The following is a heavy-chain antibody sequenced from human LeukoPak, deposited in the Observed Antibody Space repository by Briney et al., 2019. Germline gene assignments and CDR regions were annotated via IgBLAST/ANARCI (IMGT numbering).Heavy chain of an antibody. CDR2: IYHSGST. Sequence: SETLSLTCAVSGGSISSGGYSWSWIRQPPGKGLGWIGYIYHSGSTYYNPSLKSRVTISVDRSKNQFSLKLSSVTAADTAVYYCARHYYDSSGYFDPAFDYWGQGTLVTVSS. J-gene: IGHJ4*02. CDR3: ARHYYDSSGYFDPAFDY. CDR1: GGSISSGGYS. D-gene: IGHD3-22*01. V-gene: IGHV4-30-2*02.